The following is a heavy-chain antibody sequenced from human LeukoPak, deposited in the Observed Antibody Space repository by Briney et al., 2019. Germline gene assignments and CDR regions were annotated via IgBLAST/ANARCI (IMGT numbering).Heavy chain of an antibody. V-gene: IGHV4-4*07. J-gene: IGHJ3*02. Sequence: SATLSLTCTVSGGSISSYYWSWIRQPAGKGLEWIGRIYTSGCTNYNPSLKSRVTMSVDTSKNQFSLKLSSVTAADTAVYYCARDPFGLWFGELYDTFDIWGQGTMVTVSS. D-gene: IGHD3-10*01. CDR3: ARDPFGLWFGELYDTFDI. CDR1: GGSISSYY. CDR2: IYTSGCT.